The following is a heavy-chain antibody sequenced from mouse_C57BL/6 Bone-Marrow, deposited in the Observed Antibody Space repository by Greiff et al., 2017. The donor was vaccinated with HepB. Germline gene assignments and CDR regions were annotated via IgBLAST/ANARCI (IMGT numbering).Heavy chain of an antibody. Sequence: EVKLMESGGGLVQPGGSLKLSCASSGFTFRCHAMSWVRQTPEKRLEWVATISDDGGYTYYPDNIEGRFTISRDNAKNNLYLQMSHLRSEDTAMYYCAREYYDMWGRGTTISVTS. CDR1: GFTFRCHA. V-gene: IGHV5-4*01. CDR2: ISDDGGYT. J-gene: IGHJ1*03. CDR3: AREYYDM.